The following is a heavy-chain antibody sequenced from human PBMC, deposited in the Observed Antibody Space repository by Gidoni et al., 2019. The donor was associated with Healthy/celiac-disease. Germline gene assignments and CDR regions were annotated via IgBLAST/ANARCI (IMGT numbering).Heavy chain of an antibody. V-gene: IGHV3-21*01. Sequence: EVQLVESGGGLVKPGGSLRLSCAASGFTFSSYSMKWVRQAPGKGLAWVSSIGSSSSYIYYADSVKGRFTISRDNAKNSLYLQMNSLRAEDTAVYYCARDGRIDYYGMDVWGQGTTVTVSS. CDR1: GFTFSSYS. CDR2: IGSSSSYI. CDR3: ARDGRIDYYGMDV. D-gene: IGHD3-16*02. J-gene: IGHJ6*02.